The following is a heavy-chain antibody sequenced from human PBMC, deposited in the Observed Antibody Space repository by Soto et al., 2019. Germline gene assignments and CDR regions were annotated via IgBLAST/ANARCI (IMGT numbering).Heavy chain of an antibody. D-gene: IGHD6-6*01. V-gene: IGHV4-31*03. CDR2: IYYSGNT. CDR3: ARVGISSSDSFDS. Sequence: PSETLSLTCTVSGGSISSGAYYWSWIRQHPGEALEWIGYIYYSGNTYYNPSLKSRVMISVDTSKNQFSLRLSSVTAADTAVYYCARVGISSSDSFDSWGHGTMVTVSS. CDR1: GGSISSGAYY. J-gene: IGHJ3*02.